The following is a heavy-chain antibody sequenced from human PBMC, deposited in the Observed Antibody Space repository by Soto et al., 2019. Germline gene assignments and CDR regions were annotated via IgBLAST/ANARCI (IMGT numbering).Heavy chain of an antibody. Sequence: QVQLQQWGAGLLKPSETLSLTCAVYGGSFSGYYWTWIRQPPGTGLEWIGEINHSGSTNYNPFLKSRVTISVDTSKNQFSLKLTSVTAADTAVYYCARDKITGPFDYWGQGTLVTVSS. D-gene: IGHD2-8*02. CDR2: INHSGST. V-gene: IGHV4-34*01. J-gene: IGHJ4*02. CDR3: ARDKITGPFDY. CDR1: GGSFSGYY.